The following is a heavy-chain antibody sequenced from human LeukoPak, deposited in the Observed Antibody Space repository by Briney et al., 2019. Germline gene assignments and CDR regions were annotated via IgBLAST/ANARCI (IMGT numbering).Heavy chain of an antibody. CDR3: ARDPYSGNYGGYYYYYMDV. J-gene: IGHJ6*03. V-gene: IGHV3-21*01. Sequence: GGSLRLSCAASGFTFNNYNMNWVRQAPGKGLEWVSSITSSSTYIYYADSVKGRFTISRDNAKNSLYLQMNSLRPEDTAVYYCARDPYSGNYGGYYYYYMDVWGKGTTVTISS. D-gene: IGHD1-26*01. CDR1: GFTFNNYN. CDR2: ITSSSTYI.